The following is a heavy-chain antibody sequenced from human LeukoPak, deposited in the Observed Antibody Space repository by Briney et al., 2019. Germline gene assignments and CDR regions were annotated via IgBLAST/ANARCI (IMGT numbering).Heavy chain of an antibody. J-gene: IGHJ4*02. CDR2: INHSGST. V-gene: IGHV4-34*01. Sequence: SETLSLTCAVYGGSFSGYYWSWIRQPPGKGLEWIGEINHSGSTNYNPSLKSRVTISVDTSKNQFSLKLSSVTAADTAVYYCARRGGSGCYASNFDYWGQGTLVTVSS. CDR1: GGSFSGYY. D-gene: IGHD3-22*01. CDR3: ARRGGSGCYASNFDY.